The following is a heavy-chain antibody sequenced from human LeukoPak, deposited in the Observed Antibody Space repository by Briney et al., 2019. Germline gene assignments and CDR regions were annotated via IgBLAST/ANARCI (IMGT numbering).Heavy chain of an antibody. CDR2: MHNGRYS. D-gene: IGHD4-17*01. V-gene: IGHV4-59*12. CDR3: ARVVRLYGDYYFDY. CDR1: GDSISSYF. J-gene: IGHJ4*02. Sequence: SETLSLTCSVPGDSISSYFWSWIRQPPGKGLEWIGYMHNGRYSNYNPSLKSRVTISGDTSKNQLSLKLSSVTAADTAVYYCARVVRLYGDYYFDYWGQGTLVTVSS.